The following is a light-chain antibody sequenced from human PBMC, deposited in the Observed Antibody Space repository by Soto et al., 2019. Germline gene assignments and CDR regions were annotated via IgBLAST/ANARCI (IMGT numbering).Light chain of an antibody. V-gene: IGLV2-14*01. J-gene: IGLJ1*01. CDR1: SSDVGTYNY. CDR2: EVS. CDR3: SSYTSSSTYV. Sequence: QSALTHPASVSGSPGQSFTISCTGTSSDVGTYNYVSWYQLHPGKAPKLMVYEVSNRPSGVYNRFSGSQSGNPASLTSSGLQAEDEADYHCSSYTSSSTYVFGTGTNLTVL.